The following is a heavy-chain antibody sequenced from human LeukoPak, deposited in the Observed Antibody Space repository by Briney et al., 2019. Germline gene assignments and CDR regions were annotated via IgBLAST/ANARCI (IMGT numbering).Heavy chain of an antibody. CDR1: GGSISSSSSY. D-gene: IGHD1-1*01. Sequence: SETLSLICTVSGGSISSSSSYWGWIRQPPGKGLEWIGSIYYSGSTYYNPSLKSRVTISVDTSKNQFSLKLSSVTAADTAVYYCARQRDWNGDYWGQGTLVTVSS. CDR3: ARQRDWNGDY. J-gene: IGHJ4*02. CDR2: IYYSGST. V-gene: IGHV4-39*07.